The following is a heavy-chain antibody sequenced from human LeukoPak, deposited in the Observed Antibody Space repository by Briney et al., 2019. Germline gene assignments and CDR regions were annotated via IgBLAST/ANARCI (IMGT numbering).Heavy chain of an antibody. CDR2: TNPNSGGT. D-gene: IGHD3-10*01. Sequence: ASVTVSCKASGYTFTGYYMHWVRQAPGQRLEWTGGTNPNSGGTNYAQKFQGMVTMTRDTSISTAYMELSRLRSDDTAVYYCARGMVRGVIMDVVYWGQGTLVTVSS. CDR3: ARGMVRGVIMDVVY. V-gene: IGHV1-2*02. CDR1: GYTFTGYY. J-gene: IGHJ4*02.